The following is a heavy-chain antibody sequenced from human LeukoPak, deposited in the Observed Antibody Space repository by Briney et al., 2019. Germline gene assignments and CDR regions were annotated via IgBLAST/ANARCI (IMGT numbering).Heavy chain of an antibody. Sequence: SETLSLTCAVYGGSFSGYYWSWIRQPPGKGLEWIGEINHSGSTNYNPSLKSRVTIPVDTSKNQFSLKLSSVTAADTAVYYCAGGGGGSYYFDYWGQGTLVTVSS. D-gene: IGHD1-26*01. CDR1: GGSFSGYY. V-gene: IGHV4-34*01. CDR2: INHSGST. CDR3: AGGGGGSYYFDY. J-gene: IGHJ4*02.